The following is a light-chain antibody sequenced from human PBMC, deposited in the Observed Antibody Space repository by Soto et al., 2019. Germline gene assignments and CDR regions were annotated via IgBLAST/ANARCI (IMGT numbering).Light chain of an antibody. Sequence: DIQMTQSPSSLSASVGDRVTITCRASQSISSYLNWYQQKPGEAPKILIYVASTLQSGVPSRFSGRGSGPECSRTISSLQPEEFATSYCQQTVSAPGTFGQGTRRESK. CDR1: QSISSY. CDR3: QQTVSAPGT. V-gene: IGKV1-39*01. CDR2: VAS. J-gene: IGKJ2*02.